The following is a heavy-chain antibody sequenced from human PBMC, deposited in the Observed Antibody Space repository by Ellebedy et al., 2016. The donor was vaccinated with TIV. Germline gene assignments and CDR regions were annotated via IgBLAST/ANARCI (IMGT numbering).Heavy chain of an antibody. CDR1: GGSISSYY. D-gene: IGHD6-13*01. CDR3: ARSDSWSYFQL. J-gene: IGHJ1*01. Sequence: MPSETLSLTCTVSGGSISSYYWSWIRQPPGKGLEWIGYVYPSGSTNYNPSLKSGVTISVDTPRNQFSLRLSSVTAAETAIYDCARSDSWSYFQLWGQGTLVIVSS. V-gene: IGHV4-59*01. CDR2: VYPSGST.